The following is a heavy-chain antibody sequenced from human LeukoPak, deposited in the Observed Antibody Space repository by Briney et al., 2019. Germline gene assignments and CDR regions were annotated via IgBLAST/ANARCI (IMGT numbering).Heavy chain of an antibody. CDR1: GYTFTSYA. V-gene: IGHV1-46*01. D-gene: IGHD3-3*01. J-gene: IGHJ4*02. CDR2: INPSGGST. Sequence: ASVKVSCKASGYTFTSYAMHWVRQAPGQGLEWMGIINPSGGSTSYAQKFQGRVTMTRDTSTSTVYMELSSLRSEDTAVYYCARDPQVDFWSGYYTTGLDYWGQGTLVTVSS. CDR3: ARDPQVDFWSGYYTTGLDY.